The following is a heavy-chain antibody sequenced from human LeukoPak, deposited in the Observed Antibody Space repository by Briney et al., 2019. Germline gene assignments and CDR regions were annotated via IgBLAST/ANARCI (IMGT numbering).Heavy chain of an antibody. CDR3: ARVIAARQAFDI. V-gene: IGHV4-30-2*01. D-gene: IGHD6-6*01. Sequence: PSETLSLTCTVSGGSISSGGYYWSWIRQPPGKGLEWIGYIYHSGSTYYNPSLKSRVTISVDRSKNQFSLKLSSVTAADTAVYYCARVIAARQAFDIWGQGTMVTVSS. CDR2: IYHSGST. CDR1: GGSISSGGYY. J-gene: IGHJ3*02.